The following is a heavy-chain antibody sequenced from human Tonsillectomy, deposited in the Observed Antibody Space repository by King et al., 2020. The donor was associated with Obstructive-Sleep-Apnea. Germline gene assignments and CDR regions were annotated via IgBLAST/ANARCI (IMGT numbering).Heavy chain of an antibody. CDR2: ISGSRSTI. Sequence: VQLVESGGGLVQPGGSLRLSCAASGFTFSSYSMNWVRQAPGKGLEWVSYISGSRSTIYYADSVKGRFTISRDNAKNSLYLQMNSLGAEDTAVYYCARVAAAAFDYGMDVWGQGTTVTVSS. D-gene: IGHD6-13*01. CDR1: GFTFSSYS. CDR3: ARVAAAAFDYGMDV. J-gene: IGHJ6*02. V-gene: IGHV3-48*04.